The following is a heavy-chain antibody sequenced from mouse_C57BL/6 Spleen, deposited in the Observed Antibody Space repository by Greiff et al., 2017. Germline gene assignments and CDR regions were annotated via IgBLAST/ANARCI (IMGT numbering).Heavy chain of an antibody. J-gene: IGHJ1*03. Sequence: EVQLQQSGPELVKPGASVKLPCKASGYTFTGYNMDWVKQSHGKSLEWIGDINPNNGGNNYNKKFKGKATLTVDKSSSTDYMELSSLTSEDTAGYYCGRVFDGYRGYFDDWGKGTTLTVSS. CDR3: GRVFDGYRGYFDD. CDR1: GYTFTGYN. D-gene: IGHD2-3*01. V-gene: IGHV1-18*01. CDR2: INPNNGGN.